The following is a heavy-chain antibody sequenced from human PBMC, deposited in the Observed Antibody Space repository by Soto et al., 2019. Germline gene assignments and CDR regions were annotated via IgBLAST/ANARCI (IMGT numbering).Heavy chain of an antibody. CDR3: AKDRLGSGYDCGP. J-gene: IGHJ5*02. V-gene: IGHV3-23*01. CDR2: ISGSDGST. Sequence: EVQLLESGGGLVQPGGSLRLSCAASGFIFSRYAMSWVRQAPGKGLEWVSRISGSDGSTYYADSVKGRLTISRDNSKNTLYLQMNSLRAEDTAIYYCAKDRLGSGYDCGPWGQGTLVTVSS. D-gene: IGHD5-12*01. CDR1: GFIFSRYA.